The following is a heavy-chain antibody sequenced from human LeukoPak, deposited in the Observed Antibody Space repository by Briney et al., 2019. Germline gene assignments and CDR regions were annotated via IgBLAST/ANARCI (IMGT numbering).Heavy chain of an antibody. Sequence: SETLSLTCTVSGGSISSCYWSWIRQPAGKRLEWIGRIYTSGSTNYNPSLKSRVTMSVDTSKNQFSLKLSSVTAADTAVYYCARIGGTYYEYYFDYWGQGTLVTVSS. J-gene: IGHJ4*02. CDR3: ARIGGTYYEYYFDY. V-gene: IGHV4-4*07. D-gene: IGHD1-26*01. CDR1: GGSISSCY. CDR2: IYTSGST.